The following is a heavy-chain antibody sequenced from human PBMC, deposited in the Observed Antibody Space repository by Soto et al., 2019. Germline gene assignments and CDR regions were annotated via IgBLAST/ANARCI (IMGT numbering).Heavy chain of an antibody. CDR2: IIPMIGRT. D-gene: IGHD3-9*01. Sequence: QVQLVQSGAEVKKPGSSVKVSCKASGGTFNNYGMGWVRQAPGQGLEWMGGIIPMIGRTNYAQKFQGRLTLIADATRSTAYMELRSLRSDDTAVYYCASWDYDVLTGYSSDDWGQGALVTVS. CDR3: ASWDYDVLTGYSSDD. CDR1: GGTFNNYG. V-gene: IGHV1-69*01. J-gene: IGHJ4*02.